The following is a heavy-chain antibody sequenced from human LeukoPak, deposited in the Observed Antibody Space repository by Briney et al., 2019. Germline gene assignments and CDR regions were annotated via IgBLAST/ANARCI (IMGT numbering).Heavy chain of an antibody. V-gene: IGHV4-30-4*01. D-gene: IGHD2-21*02. J-gene: IGHJ6*02. CDR1: GGSISSGDGY. Sequence: PSETLSLTCTVSGGSISSGDGYWSWIRQPPRKGLEWIGYIYYSGSTYYNPSLKSRVTISVDTSKNQFSLKLSSVTAADTAVYYCARAPYCGGDCYSAWQSYYYYGMDVWGQGTTVTVSS. CDR2: IYYSGST. CDR3: ARAPYCGGDCYSAWQSYYYYGMDV.